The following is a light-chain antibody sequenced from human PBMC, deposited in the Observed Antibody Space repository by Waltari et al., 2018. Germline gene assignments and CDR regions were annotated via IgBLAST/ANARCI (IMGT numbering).Light chain of an antibody. CDR1: SSDVGGSNY. V-gene: IGLV2-14*01. CDR2: EVS. CDR3: SSYTSSSTPVV. J-gene: IGLJ2*01. Sequence: QSALTQPASVSGSPGQSITISCTGTSSDVGGSNYVSWYQQHPGKAPKLMIYEVSNRPSGVSTRFSGSKSGNTASLTISGLQAEDEADYYCSSYTSSSTPVVFGGGTKLTVL.